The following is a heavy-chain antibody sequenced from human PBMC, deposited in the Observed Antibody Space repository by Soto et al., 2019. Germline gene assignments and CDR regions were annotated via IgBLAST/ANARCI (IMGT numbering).Heavy chain of an antibody. Sequence: ASVKVSCKAPGYTFTSYGISWVRQAPGQGLEWMGWISAYNGNTNYAQKLQGRVTMTTDTSTSTAYMELRSLRSDDTAVYYCARHALYDLLTGYSNHYSGQATLVTVSS. D-gene: IGHD3-9*01. CDR2: ISAYNGNT. CDR1: GYTFTSYG. CDR3: ARHALYDLLTGYSNHY. V-gene: IGHV1-18*01. J-gene: IGHJ4*02.